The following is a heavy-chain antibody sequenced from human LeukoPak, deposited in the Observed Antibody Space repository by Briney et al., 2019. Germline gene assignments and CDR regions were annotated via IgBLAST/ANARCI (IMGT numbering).Heavy chain of an antibody. J-gene: IGHJ4*02. Sequence: GGSLRLSCAASGFTFSSYSMNWVRQAPGKGLEWVSYISSSSSTIYYADSVKGRFTISRDSAKNSLYLQMNSLRAEDTAVYYCARDRGILTGYYDYWGQGTLVTVSS. D-gene: IGHD3-9*01. V-gene: IGHV3-48*04. CDR3: ARDRGILTGYYDY. CDR1: GFTFSSYS. CDR2: ISSSSSTI.